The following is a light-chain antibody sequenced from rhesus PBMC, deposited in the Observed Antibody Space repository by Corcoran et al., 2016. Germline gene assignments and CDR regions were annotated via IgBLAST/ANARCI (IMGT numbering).Light chain of an antibody. CDR3: PQYSSSPFT. CDR2: KAS. V-gene: IGKV1-22*01. CDR1: QSISSW. J-gene: IGKJ3*01. Sequence: DIQMTQSPSSLSASVGDTVTITCRASQSISSWLAWYQQKPGKAPKLLIYKASSLQSGVPSRFSGSGSGTDFTLTISSLQSEDFATYYCPQYSSSPFTFGPGTKLDIK.